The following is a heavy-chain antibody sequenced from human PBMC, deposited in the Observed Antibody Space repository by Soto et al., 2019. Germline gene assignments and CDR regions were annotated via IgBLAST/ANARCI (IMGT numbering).Heavy chain of an antibody. J-gene: IGHJ4*02. CDR1: GFTFDDYA. V-gene: IGHV3-9*01. CDR3: ANDPYSSGWYEGY. Sequence: GGSLRLSCAASGFTFDDYAMHWVRQAPGKGLEWVSGISWNSGSIGYADSVKGRFTISRDNAKNSLYLQMNSLRAEDTALYYCANDPYSSGWYEGYWGQGTLVTVSS. D-gene: IGHD6-19*01. CDR2: ISWNSGSI.